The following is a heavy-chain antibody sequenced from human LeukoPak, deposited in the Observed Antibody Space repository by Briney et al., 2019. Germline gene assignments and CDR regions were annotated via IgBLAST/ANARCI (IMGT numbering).Heavy chain of an antibody. CDR3: ARRSVAYSYDSSGYSPVYYFDY. CDR1: GGSFSGYY. CDR2: INHSGST. J-gene: IGHJ4*02. V-gene: IGHV4-34*01. D-gene: IGHD3-22*01. Sequence: SETLSLTCAVYGGSFSGYYWSWIRQPPGKGLEWIGEINHSGSTNHNPSLKSRVTISIDTSKNQFSLKLSSVTAADTAVYYCARRSVAYSYDSSGYSPVYYFDYWGQGTLVTVSS.